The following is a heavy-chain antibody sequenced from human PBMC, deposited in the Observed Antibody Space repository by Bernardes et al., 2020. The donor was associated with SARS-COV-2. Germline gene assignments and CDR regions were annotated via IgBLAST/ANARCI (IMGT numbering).Heavy chain of an antibody. D-gene: IGHD2-2*02. V-gene: IGHV4-59*01. CDR3: ASEVPAAIGGWYFDL. Sequence: SETLSLTCTVSGCSISNYYWNWIRQSPGKGLEWIAYVSDSGSTNSNPSLKSRVTISVDTSKNQFSLKLTSVTAAGTAVYYCASEVPAAIGGWYFDLWGRGTLVTVSS. CDR1: GCSISNYY. J-gene: IGHJ2*01. CDR2: VSDSGST.